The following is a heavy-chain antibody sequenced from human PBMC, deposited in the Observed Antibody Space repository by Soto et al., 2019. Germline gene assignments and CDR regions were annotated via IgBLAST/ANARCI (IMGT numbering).Heavy chain of an antibody. CDR1: GFTFSSYW. CDR2: IKQDGSEK. Sequence: PGGSLRLSCAASGFTFSSYWMSWVRQAPGKGLEWVANIKQDGSEKYYVDSVKGRFTISRDNAKNSLYLQMNSLRAEDTAVYYCAGGLDRIQLWIDYWGQGTLVTVSS. CDR3: AGGLDRIQLWIDY. D-gene: IGHD5-18*01. V-gene: IGHV3-7*03. J-gene: IGHJ4*02.